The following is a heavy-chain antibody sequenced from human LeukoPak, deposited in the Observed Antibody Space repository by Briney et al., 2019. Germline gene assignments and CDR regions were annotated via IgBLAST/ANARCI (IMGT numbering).Heavy chain of an antibody. D-gene: IGHD6-19*01. Sequence: SETLSLTCAVYGGSFSGYYWSWIRQPPGKGLEWIGEINHSGSTNYNPSLKSRVTISVDTSKNQFSLKLSSVTAADTAVYCCARRRIAVARGWFDYWGQGTLVTVSS. CDR3: ARRRIAVARGWFDY. CDR1: GGSFSGYY. J-gene: IGHJ4*02. V-gene: IGHV4-34*01. CDR2: INHSGST.